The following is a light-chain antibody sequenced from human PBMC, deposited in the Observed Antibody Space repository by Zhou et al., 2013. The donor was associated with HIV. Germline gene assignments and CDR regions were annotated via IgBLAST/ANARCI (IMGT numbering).Light chain of an antibody. V-gene: IGKV3D-20*02. CDR3: HQRSTWPWG. CDR2: DAS. Sequence: EIVLTQSPATLSLSPGESATLSCRASQSVSSAYLAWYQQKPGQAPRLLVFDASNRATGIPAKFSGSGSGTDFALTISRLEPEDFAVYYCHQRSTWPWGFGPGTKVEIK. J-gene: IGKJ3*01. CDR1: QSVSSAY.